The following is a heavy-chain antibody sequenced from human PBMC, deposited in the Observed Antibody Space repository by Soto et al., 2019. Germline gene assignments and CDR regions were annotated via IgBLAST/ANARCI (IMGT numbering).Heavy chain of an antibody. J-gene: IGHJ4*02. CDR3: ARERVATSHFDY. D-gene: IGHD5-12*01. CDR1: GGSISSGDYY. V-gene: IGHV4-30-4*01. CDR2: IYYSGST. Sequence: SETLSLTCTVSGGSISSGDYYWSWIRQPPGKGLEWIGYIYYSGSTYYNPSLKSRVTISVDTSKNQFSLKLSSVTAADTAVYYCARERVATSHFDYWGQGTLVTVSS.